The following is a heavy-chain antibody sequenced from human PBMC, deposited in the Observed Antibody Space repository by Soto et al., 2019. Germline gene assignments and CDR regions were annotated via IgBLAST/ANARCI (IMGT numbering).Heavy chain of an antibody. Sequence: EVQLLESGGGLVQPGGSLRLSCAASRFTFSNYAMTWVRQAPGKGLEWVSAISGSGGSTYYADSVKGRLTISRDKSKNTLYLQMNSLRAEDTALYYCAEEGGAARRDYYYIDVWGKGTTVTVSS. D-gene: IGHD6-6*01. CDR1: RFTFSNYA. J-gene: IGHJ6*03. V-gene: IGHV3-23*01. CDR3: AEEGGAARRDYYYIDV. CDR2: ISGSGGST.